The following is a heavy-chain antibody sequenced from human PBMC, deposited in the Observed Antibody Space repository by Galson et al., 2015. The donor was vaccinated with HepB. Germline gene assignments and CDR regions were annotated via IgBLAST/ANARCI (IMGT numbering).Heavy chain of an antibody. Sequence: SLRLSCAASGFSFSHYGMHWVRQAPGKGLDWVAVIWSGGSEKYYTDSVKGRSTVSRDNSKDTLYLQMNSLGVEATAVYYCARDRVGVPAANFPHWGQGTLVTVSS. CDR2: IWSGGSEK. V-gene: IGHV3-33*01. CDR1: GFSFSHYG. D-gene: IGHD2-15*01. J-gene: IGHJ1*01. CDR3: ARDRVGVPAANFPH.